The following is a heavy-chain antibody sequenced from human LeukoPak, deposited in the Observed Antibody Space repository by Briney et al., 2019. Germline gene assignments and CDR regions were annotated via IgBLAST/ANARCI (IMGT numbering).Heavy chain of an antibody. J-gene: IGHJ5*01. V-gene: IGHV3-66*01. CDR1: GFTVSSNY. CDR2: IYSGGST. D-gene: IGHD6-13*01. CDR3: AKSTGYSTTGRDFDS. Sequence: GGSLRLSCAASGFTVSSNYMSWVRQAPGKGLEWVSIIYSGGSTYYADSVKGRFTISRDNSKNTLHPQMNSLRAEDTAVYYCAKSTGYSTTGRDFDSWGRGTLVTVSS.